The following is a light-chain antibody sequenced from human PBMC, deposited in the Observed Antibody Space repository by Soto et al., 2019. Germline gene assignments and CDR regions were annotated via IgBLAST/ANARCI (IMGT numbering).Light chain of an antibody. CDR3: SSYSSSTTHVV. CDR2: DVT. J-gene: IGLJ2*01. Sequence: QSVLTQPASVSGSPGRSVTISCTGTSTDVGDFNYVSWYQHLPGRAPKLIIYDVTNRPSGISYRFSASKSGRTASLTISGLQAEDEADYYCSSYSSSTTHVVFAGGTKLTVL. CDR1: STDVGDFNY. V-gene: IGLV2-14*03.